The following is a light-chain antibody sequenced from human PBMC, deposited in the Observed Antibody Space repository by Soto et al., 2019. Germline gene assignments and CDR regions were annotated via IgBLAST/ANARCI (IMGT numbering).Light chain of an antibody. Sequence: IVMTQSPSTLSVSPGERATISFSASRGISSNLAWDQQKPGQTPRLLIYDASTRATSIPARFSGSGSGTEFTPTTSSIQSADFAVSYCHQYNNWPPWTFGEGTKVDI. J-gene: IGKJ1*01. CDR1: RGISSN. V-gene: IGKV3-15*01. CDR3: HQYNNWPPWT. CDR2: DAS.